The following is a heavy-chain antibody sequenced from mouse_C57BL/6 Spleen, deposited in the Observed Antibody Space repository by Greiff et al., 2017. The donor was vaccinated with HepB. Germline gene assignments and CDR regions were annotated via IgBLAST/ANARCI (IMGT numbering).Heavy chain of an antibody. CDR1: GYTFTSYW. D-gene: IGHD3-2*02. Sequence: QVQLKQPGAELVRPGTSVKLSCKASGYTFTSYWMHWVKQRPGQGLEWIGVIDPSDSYTNYNQKFKGKATLTVDTSSSTAYMQLSSLTSEDSAVYYCARSEETAQDYWGQGTTLTVSS. V-gene: IGHV1-59*01. J-gene: IGHJ2*01. CDR3: ARSEETAQDY. CDR2: IDPSDSYT.